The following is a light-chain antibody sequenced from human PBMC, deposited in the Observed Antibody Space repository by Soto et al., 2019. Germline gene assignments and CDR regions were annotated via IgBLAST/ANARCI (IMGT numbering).Light chain of an antibody. CDR3: SAYAASNNFYFV. CDR2: EDT. J-gene: IGLJ3*02. V-gene: IGLV2-8*01. CDR1: SCDVGGYNY. Sequence: QSALTQPPSASGSPGQSVTISCTGTSCDVGGYNYVSWYQKYPGIAPKLMIYEDTKRPSGVPDRFSGSKSGNTASLTVSGLQAEDEADYYCSAYAASNNFYFVFGGGTKLTVL.